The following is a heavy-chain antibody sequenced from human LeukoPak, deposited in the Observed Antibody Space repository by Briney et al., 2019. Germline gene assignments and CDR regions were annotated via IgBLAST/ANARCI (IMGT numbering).Heavy chain of an antibody. Sequence: ASVKVSCKASGYTFTSYGISWVRQAPGQGLEWMGWISAYNGNTNYAQKLQGRVTMTTDTSTSTAYMELRSLRSDDTAVYYCARGMTYYDFWSGYYQLPYYFDYWGQGTLVTVSS. CDR3: ARGMTYYDFWSGYYQLPYYFDY. CDR1: GYTFTSYG. D-gene: IGHD3-3*01. J-gene: IGHJ4*02. CDR2: ISAYNGNT. V-gene: IGHV1-18*01.